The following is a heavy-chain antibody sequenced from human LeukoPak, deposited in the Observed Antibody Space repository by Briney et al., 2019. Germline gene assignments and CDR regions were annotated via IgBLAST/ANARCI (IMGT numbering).Heavy chain of an antibody. D-gene: IGHD5-18*01. CDR2: TYNSGST. Sequence: SETLSLTCTVSGGSISIYYWSWIRQPPGKGLEWLGYTYNSGSTHYNPSLKSRVTISVDTSKNQFSLKLSSVTAADTAVYYCARHALRVDTAMVSWFDPWGQGTLVTVSS. CDR1: GGSISIYY. V-gene: IGHV4-59*08. CDR3: ARHALRVDTAMVSWFDP. J-gene: IGHJ5*02.